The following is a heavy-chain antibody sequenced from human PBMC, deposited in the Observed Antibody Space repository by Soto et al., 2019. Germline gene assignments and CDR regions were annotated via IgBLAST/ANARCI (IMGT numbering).Heavy chain of an antibody. Sequence: QVQLQQWGAGLLKPSDTLSLTCAVSGGAFNGYYWTWIRQSPGKVLELIGEINHSGRTESNPALKSRVTMSIDTSKKVLSLNLTAVTAADTAVYFCARGGADLIRGEIGGLDYWGQGTVVTVSS. J-gene: IGHJ4*02. D-gene: IGHD3-10*01. CDR3: ARGGADLIRGEIGGLDY. V-gene: IGHV4-34*01. CDR2: INHSGRT. CDR1: GGAFNGYY.